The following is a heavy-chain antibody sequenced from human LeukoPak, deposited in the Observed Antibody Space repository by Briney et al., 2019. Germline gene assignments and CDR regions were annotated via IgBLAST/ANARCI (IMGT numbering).Heavy chain of an antibody. V-gene: IGHV3-23*01. CDR2: ISGSGGST. Sequence: GGSLRLSCAASGFTFSSYAMSWVRQAPGKELEWVSAISGSGGSTYYADSVKGRFTISRDNSKNTLYLQMNSLRAEDTAVYYCANSPYGDYTYYFDYWGQGTLVTVSS. CDR1: GFTFSSYA. J-gene: IGHJ4*02. D-gene: IGHD4-17*01. CDR3: ANSPYGDYTYYFDY.